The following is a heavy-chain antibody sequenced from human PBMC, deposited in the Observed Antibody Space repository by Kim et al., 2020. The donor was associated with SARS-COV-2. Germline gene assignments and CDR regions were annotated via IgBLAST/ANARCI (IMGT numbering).Heavy chain of an antibody. Sequence: GGSLRLSCAASGFTFSTYAMSWVRQAPGKGLEWVSAISGSGDLSHYADSVKGRFTISRDNSKNTLYLQMISLRAEDTAVYYCAKAGTTAGFDYFDYWGQGALVTVSS. J-gene: IGHJ4*02. CDR2: ISGSGDLS. CDR1: GFTFSTYA. D-gene: IGHD2-21*02. CDR3: AKAGTTAGFDYFDY. V-gene: IGHV3-23*01.